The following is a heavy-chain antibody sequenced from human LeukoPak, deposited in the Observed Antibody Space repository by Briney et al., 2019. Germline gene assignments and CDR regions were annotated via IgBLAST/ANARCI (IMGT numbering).Heavy chain of an antibody. CDR3: ARTTAMVTIFDY. CDR1: GYTFTTYA. V-gene: IGHV1-3*01. D-gene: IGHD5-18*01. CDR2: INAGNGNT. Sequence: EASVKVSCTASGYTFTTYAMHWVRQAPGQRLEWMGWINAGNGNTKYSQKFQGRVTITRDTSASTAYMELSSLRSEDTAVYYCARTTAMVTIFDYWGQGTLVTVSS. J-gene: IGHJ4*02.